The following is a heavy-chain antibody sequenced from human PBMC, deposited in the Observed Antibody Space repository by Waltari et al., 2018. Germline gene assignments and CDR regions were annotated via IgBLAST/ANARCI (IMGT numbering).Heavy chain of an antibody. CDR3: ARVPTWRGYDYYFDY. V-gene: IGHV4-31*03. Sequence: QVQLQESGPGLVKPSPTLSLTCTVSGGSISSGGYYWSWIRQHPGKGLEWIGYIYYSGSTYYNPSLKSRVTISVDTSKNQFSLKLSSVTAADTAVYYCARVPTWRGYDYYFDYWGQGTLVTVSS. J-gene: IGHJ4*02. CDR1: GGSISSGGYY. CDR2: IYYSGST. D-gene: IGHD5-12*01.